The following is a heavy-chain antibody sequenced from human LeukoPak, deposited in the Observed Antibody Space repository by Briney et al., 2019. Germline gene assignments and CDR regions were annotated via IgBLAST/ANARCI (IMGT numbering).Heavy chain of an antibody. CDR2: IHSSGST. CDR1: GGAISSYY. J-gene: IGHJ6*02. V-gene: IGHV4-59*01. CDR3: ARDRGGYTYEGYYGLDV. Sequence: SETLSLTCTVSGGAISSYYWSWIRQPPGKGLEWIGYIHSSGSTNYNPSLKSRVTISVDASKNQFSLKLTSVTAADTAVYYCARDRGGYTYEGYYGLDVWGQGTTVTVSS. D-gene: IGHD3-10*01.